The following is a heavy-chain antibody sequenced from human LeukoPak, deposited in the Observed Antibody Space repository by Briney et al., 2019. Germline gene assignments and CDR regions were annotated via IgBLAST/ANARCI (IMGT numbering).Heavy chain of an antibody. D-gene: IGHD1-26*01. CDR3: ARGRGGVGATTY. CDR1: GYTFTGYY. Sequence: ASVKVSCEASGYTFTGYYMHWVRQAPGQGLEWMGWINPNSGGTNYAQKFQGRVTMTRDTSISTAYMELSRLRSDDTAVYYCARGRGGVGATTYWGRGTLVTVSS. CDR2: INPNSGGT. V-gene: IGHV1-2*02. J-gene: IGHJ4*02.